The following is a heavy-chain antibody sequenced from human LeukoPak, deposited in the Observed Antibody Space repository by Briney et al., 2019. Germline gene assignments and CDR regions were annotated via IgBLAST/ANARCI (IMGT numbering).Heavy chain of an antibody. J-gene: IGHJ5*02. CDR3: ARSKGIAAAISNWFDP. D-gene: IGHD6-13*01. Sequence: GGSLRLSCAASGFTFSSYGMHWVRQAPGKGLEWVAVIWYDGSNKYYADSVKGRFTTSRDNSKNTLYLQMNSLRAEDTAVYYCARSKGIAAAISNWFDPWGQGTLVTVSS. V-gene: IGHV3-33*01. CDR1: GFTFSSYG. CDR2: IWYDGSNK.